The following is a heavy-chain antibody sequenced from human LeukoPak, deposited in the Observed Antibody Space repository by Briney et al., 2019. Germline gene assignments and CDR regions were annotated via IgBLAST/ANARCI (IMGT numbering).Heavy chain of an antibody. D-gene: IGHD3-22*01. CDR2: IYHSGST. V-gene: IGHV4-30-2*01. CDR3: ARDSSGYYFDY. Sequence: SETLSLTCAVSGGSISSGGYSWRWIRQPPGKGLEWIVYIYHSGSTYYNPSRTSRVTLSVDRSKNQFSLKLSSVTAADTAVYYCARDSSGYYFDYWGQGTLVTVSS. CDR1: GGSISSGGYS. J-gene: IGHJ4*02.